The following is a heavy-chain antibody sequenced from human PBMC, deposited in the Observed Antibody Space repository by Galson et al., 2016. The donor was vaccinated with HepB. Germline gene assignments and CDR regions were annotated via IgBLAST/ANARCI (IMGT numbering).Heavy chain of an antibody. CDR2: VRGTGSTT. J-gene: IGHJ4*02. CDR3: AKGTTLQVHFGYFDH. D-gene: IGHD1/OR15-1a*01. CDR1: GFTFSSYA. Sequence: SLRLSCAASGFTFSSYAMGWVRQGPGKGLEWVSVVRGTGSTTYYADSVMGRFTISRDNSKNTLYLQMNNLRVDDTAVYYCAKGTTLQVHFGYFDHWGQGTLVTVSS. V-gene: IGHV3-23*01.